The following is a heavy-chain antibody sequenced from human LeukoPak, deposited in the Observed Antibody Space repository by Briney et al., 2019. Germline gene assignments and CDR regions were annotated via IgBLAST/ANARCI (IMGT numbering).Heavy chain of an antibody. CDR3: AKGCSSTSCYLGDWFDP. CDR1: GFTFSSYA. D-gene: IGHD2-2*01. J-gene: IGHJ5*02. V-gene: IGHV3-23*01. CDR2: ISGSGGST. Sequence: GGSLRLSCAASGFTFSSYAMSWVRQAPGKGLEWVSAISGSGGSTYYADSVKGRFTISRDNSKNTLYLQMNSLRAEDTAVYYCAKGCSSTSCYLGDWFDPWGQGTLVTVSS.